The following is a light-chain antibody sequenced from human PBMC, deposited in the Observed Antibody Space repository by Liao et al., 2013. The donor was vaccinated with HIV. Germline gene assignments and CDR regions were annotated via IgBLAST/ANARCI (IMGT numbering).Light chain of an antibody. J-gene: IGLJ3*02. CDR2: YDS. CDR1: NIGSKS. Sequence: SYELTQPPSVSLAPGKTARITCGGDNIGSKSVHWYQQKPGQAPVLVIYYDSDRPSGIPERISGSNSGNTATLTISGVEAGDEADYYCQVWDRVSDHRGVFDGGTKLTVL. CDR3: QVWDRVSDHRGV. V-gene: IGLV3-21*04.